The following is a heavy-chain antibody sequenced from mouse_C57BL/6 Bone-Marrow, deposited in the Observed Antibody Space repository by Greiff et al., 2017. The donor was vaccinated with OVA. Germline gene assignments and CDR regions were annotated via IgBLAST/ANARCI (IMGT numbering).Heavy chain of an antibody. CDR3: ARGITTVVATDWYFDV. Sequence: VQGVESGPGLVQPSQSLSITCTVSGFSLTSYGVHWVRQSPGKGLEWLGVIWSGGSTDYNAAFISRLSISKDNSKSQVFFKMNSLQADDTAIYYCARGITTVVATDWYFDVWGTGTTVTVSS. J-gene: IGHJ1*03. CDR1: GFSLTSYG. D-gene: IGHD1-1*01. CDR2: IWSGGST. V-gene: IGHV2-2*01.